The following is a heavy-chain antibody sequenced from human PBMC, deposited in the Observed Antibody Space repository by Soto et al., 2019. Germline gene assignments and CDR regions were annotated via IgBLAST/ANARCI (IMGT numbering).Heavy chain of an antibody. Sequence: SETLSLTCTVSGDSISSGDYYWGWVPQPPEKGLEWIGSINSGGTTYYNPSLKSRATVSVDTSRNQFSLKLNSVTAADTAVYFCTRPVAFSRWFDPWGQGTLVTVSS. CDR1: GDSISSGDYY. V-gene: IGHV4-39*01. CDR2: INSGGTT. CDR3: TRPVAFSRWFDP. J-gene: IGHJ5*02.